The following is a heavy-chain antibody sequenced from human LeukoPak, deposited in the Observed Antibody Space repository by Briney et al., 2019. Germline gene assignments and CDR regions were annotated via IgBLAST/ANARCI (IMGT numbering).Heavy chain of an antibody. CDR2: IIPIFGTA. Sequence: VASVKVSCKASGGTFSSYAISWVRQAPGQGLERMGGIIPIFGTANYAQKFQGRVTITADKSTSTAYMELSSLRSEDTAVYYCARVGTEVDYFDYWGQGTLVTVSS. J-gene: IGHJ4*02. CDR3: ARVGTEVDYFDY. D-gene: IGHD1-1*01. V-gene: IGHV1-69*06. CDR1: GGTFSSYA.